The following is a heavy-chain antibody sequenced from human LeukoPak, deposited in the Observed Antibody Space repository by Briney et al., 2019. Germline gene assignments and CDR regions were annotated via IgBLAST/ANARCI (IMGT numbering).Heavy chain of an antibody. J-gene: IGHJ6*04. D-gene: IGHD3-10*02. V-gene: IGHV3-48*03. CDR2: ISTSGGTI. Sequence: PGGSLRLSCAASGFTFSTYDMHWVRQAPGKGLEWISYISTSGGTIYYADSVKGRFTISRDNAKNSLYLQLSSLRVEDTAIYYCAELGITMIGGVWGKGTTVTISS. CDR1: GFTFSTYD. CDR3: AELGITMIGGV.